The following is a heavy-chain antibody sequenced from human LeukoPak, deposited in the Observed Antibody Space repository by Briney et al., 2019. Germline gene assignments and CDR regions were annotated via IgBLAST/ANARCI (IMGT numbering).Heavy chain of an antibody. CDR3: ARLEYGAFDY. V-gene: IGHV4-59*01. Sequence: SETLSLTCTVSGGSISNYYWSWIRQPPGKGLEWIGYIYYSGSTNYNPSLKSRVTISVDTSKNQFSLKLSSVTAADTAVYYCARLEYGAFDYWGQGTLVTVSS. D-gene: IGHD2-2*01. CDR1: GGSISNYY. CDR2: IYYSGST. J-gene: IGHJ4*02.